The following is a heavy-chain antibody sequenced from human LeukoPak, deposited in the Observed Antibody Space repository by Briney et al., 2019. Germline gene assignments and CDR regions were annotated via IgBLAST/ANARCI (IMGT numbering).Heavy chain of an antibody. D-gene: IGHD6-6*01. CDR3: AKGPTYSSSSLFDY. Sequence: PGRSLRLACAASGFTFHDYAMHWVRQAPGEGLEWVSGICWNGGTIDYADSVKGRFTISRGNAKNSLYLQMNSLRPEDMALYYCAKGPTYSSSSLFDYWGQGILVAVSS. CDR1: GFTFHDYA. J-gene: IGHJ4*02. V-gene: IGHV3-9*03. CDR2: ICWNGGTI.